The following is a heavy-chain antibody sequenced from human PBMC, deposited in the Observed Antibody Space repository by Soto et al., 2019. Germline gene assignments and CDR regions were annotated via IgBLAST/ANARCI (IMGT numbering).Heavy chain of an antibody. Sequence: ASVKVSCKASGDTFTTYDINWVRQATGHGLEWMGWINPNSGNIGYAQRFQGRVTMTRDTAIRTAYMEVSSLRSDDTAVYYCAKSRGLGSYYLLDYWGQGTLVTVS. CDR2: INPNSGNI. D-gene: IGHD3-10*01. CDR1: GDTFTTYD. CDR3: AKSRGLGSYYLLDY. J-gene: IGHJ4*02. V-gene: IGHV1-8*01.